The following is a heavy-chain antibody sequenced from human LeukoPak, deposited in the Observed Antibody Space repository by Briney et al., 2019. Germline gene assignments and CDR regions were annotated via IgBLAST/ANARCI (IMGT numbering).Heavy chain of an antibody. D-gene: IGHD6-13*01. CDR2: IVPIFGTA. V-gene: IGHV1-69*05. CDR1: GGTFSSYA. J-gene: IGHJ3*02. CDR3: ARPIAAAGNDAFDI. Sequence: SVKVSCKASGGTFSSYAISWVRQAPGQGREWMGRIVPIFGTANYAQKFQGRVTITTDESTSTAHMELSSLRSEDTAVYYCARPIAAAGNDAFDIWGQGTMVTVSS.